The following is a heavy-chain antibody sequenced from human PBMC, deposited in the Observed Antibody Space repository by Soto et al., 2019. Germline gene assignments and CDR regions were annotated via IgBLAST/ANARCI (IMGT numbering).Heavy chain of an antibody. Sequence: EVQLVESGGGLVQPGGSLRLSCAASGFTFSSYWMHWVRQAPGKGLVWVSRINGDGSNTIYADSVKGRFTISRDNAENTLYLQMNSLRAEDTAVYYCARQYSYDTSGYPIDFWGQGTLVTVSS. D-gene: IGHD3-22*01. CDR3: ARQYSYDTSGYPIDF. CDR2: INGDGSNT. V-gene: IGHV3-74*01. CDR1: GFTFSSYW. J-gene: IGHJ4*02.